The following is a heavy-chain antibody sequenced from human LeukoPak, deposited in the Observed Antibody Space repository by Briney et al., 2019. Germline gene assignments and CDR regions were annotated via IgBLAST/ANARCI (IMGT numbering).Heavy chain of an antibody. J-gene: IGHJ5*02. CDR2: INPNSGNT. Sequence: ASVKVSCKASGYIFTRYGISWVRQAPGQGLEWMGWINPNSGNTGYAQKFQGRVTMTRNTSISTAYMELSSLRSEDTAVYYCARGQLYYYGSGSYWFDPWGQGTLVTVSS. D-gene: IGHD3-10*01. V-gene: IGHV1-8*01. CDR1: GYIFTRYG. CDR3: ARGQLYYYGSGSYWFDP.